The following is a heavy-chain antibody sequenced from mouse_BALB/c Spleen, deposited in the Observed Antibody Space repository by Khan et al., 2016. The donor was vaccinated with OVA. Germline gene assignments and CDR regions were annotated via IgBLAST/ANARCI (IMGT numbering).Heavy chain of an antibody. J-gene: IGHJ3*01. V-gene: IGHV3-2*02. CDR1: GYSITSEYT. Sequence: VQLQQSGPGLVKPSQSLSLTCTVTGYSITSEYTWNWIRQFPGNKLEWMGFISYSGNTRYNPSLKSRISITRDTSKNQFFLQLNSVTSEDTAIYYCARKDYYDYDPFPYWGQGTLVTVSA. D-gene: IGHD2-4*01. CDR2: ISYSGNT. CDR3: ARKDYYDYDPFPY.